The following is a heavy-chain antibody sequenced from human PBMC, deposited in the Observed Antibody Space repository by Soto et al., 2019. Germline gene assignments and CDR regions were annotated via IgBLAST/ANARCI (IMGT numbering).Heavy chain of an antibody. CDR2: IWYDGSNK. Sequence: GGSLRLSCAASGFTFSSYGMHWVRQAPGKGLEWVAVIWYDGSNKYYADSVKGRFTISRDNSKNTLYLQMNSLRAEDTAVYYCARDPYGSGSFHYYYGMDVWGQGTTVTVSS. CDR1: GFTFSSYG. J-gene: IGHJ6*02. D-gene: IGHD3-10*01. V-gene: IGHV3-33*01. CDR3: ARDPYGSGSFHYYYGMDV.